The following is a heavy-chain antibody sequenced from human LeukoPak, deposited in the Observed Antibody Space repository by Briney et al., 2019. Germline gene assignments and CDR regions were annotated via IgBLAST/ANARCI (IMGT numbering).Heavy chain of an antibody. CDR2: ILLTGPT. V-gene: IGHV4-59*01. Sequence: TQCLSLTCTVAAASISGYYCSWIRQTPRDRMEWIASILLTGPTKINPSLHSRVRISVDTYKNQFSLKLRSVTPVDTAVYFCLRDTPAPMGGAATFDHWGQGTLVPVSS. D-gene: IGHD3-16*01. J-gene: IGHJ4*02. CDR1: AASISGYY. CDR3: LRDTPAPMGGAATFDH.